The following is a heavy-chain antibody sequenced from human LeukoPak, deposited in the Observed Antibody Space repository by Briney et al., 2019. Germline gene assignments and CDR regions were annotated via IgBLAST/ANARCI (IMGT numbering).Heavy chain of an antibody. CDR2: ISGSGGST. J-gene: IGHJ4*02. CDR3: GKDLAGSYLLDY. CDR1: GFTFSSYA. D-gene: IGHD3-10*01. V-gene: IGHV3-23*01. Sequence: GGSLRLSCAASGFTFSSYAMSWVRQAPGKGLEWVSAISGSGGSTYYADSVKGRFTISRDNSKNPLYLQMNNLSTEDTALYYCGKDLAGSYLLDYWGQGTLVTVSS.